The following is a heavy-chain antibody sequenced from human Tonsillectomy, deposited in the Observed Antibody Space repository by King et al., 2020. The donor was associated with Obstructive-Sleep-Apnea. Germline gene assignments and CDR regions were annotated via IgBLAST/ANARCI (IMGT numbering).Heavy chain of an antibody. CDR1: GGSLSANY. D-gene: IGHD4-17*01. J-gene: IGHJ4*02. CDR3: ARLDYGDFMFDY. Sequence: VQLQQWGTGLLKPSETLSLICAVSGGSLSANYWSWIRQPPGKGLEWIGDINHSGSADYNPSLKSRVTMSVDTSKKQFSLRLTSVTAADTAVYYCARLDYGDFMFDYWGQGTLVTVSS. V-gene: IGHV4-34*01. CDR2: INHSGSA.